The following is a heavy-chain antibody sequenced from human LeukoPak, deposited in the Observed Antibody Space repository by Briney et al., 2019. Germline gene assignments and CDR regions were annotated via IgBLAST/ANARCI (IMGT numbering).Heavy chain of an antibody. Sequence: GGSLRLSCAASGLTVSSNYMSWVRQAPGKGLEWVSIIYSGGSTNHADSVKGRFTISRDNSKNTVHLQMNSLRVEDTAVYYCAISEKRWLQPGYWGQGTLVTVSS. CDR1: GLTVSSNY. D-gene: IGHD5-24*01. CDR2: IYSGGST. J-gene: IGHJ4*02. V-gene: IGHV3-66*01. CDR3: AISEKRWLQPGY.